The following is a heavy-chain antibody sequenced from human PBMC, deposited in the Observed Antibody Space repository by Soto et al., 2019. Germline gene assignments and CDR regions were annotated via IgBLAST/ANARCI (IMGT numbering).Heavy chain of an antibody. D-gene: IGHD4-17*01. V-gene: IGHV3-7*01. Sequence: PWGSLRLSCGASGITFSRCLIICFRQSAFKWLEWVASISQDGTDTDYVDSVKGRFAISRDNPKNSLYLQMNSLRADDTAVYYCARDPLSYGDYAQTYWYFDLWGRGTRVTVSS. CDR3: ARDPLSYGDYAQTYWYFDL. CDR2: ISQDGTDT. J-gene: IGHJ2*01. CDR1: GITFSRCL.